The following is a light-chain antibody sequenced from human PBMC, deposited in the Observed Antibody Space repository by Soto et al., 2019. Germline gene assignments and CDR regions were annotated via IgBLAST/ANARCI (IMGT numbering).Light chain of an antibody. CDR1: NIGIKT. J-gene: IGLJ2*01. Sequence: SSVLTQPPSVSVAPGQTARITCGGTNIGIKTVHWYQHKPGQAPVLVVFDNRDRPSGIPERFSASNSGNTATLTISRVETGDEADYYCQVWNGNSELVLFGGGTKLTVL. V-gene: IGLV3-21*02. CDR2: DNR. CDR3: QVWNGNSELVL.